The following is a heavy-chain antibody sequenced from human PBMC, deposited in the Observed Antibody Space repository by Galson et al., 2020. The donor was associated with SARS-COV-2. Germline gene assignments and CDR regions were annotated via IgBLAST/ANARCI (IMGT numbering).Heavy chain of an antibody. Sequence: ASVKVSCKASGYTFTSYDINWVRQATGQGLEWMGWMNPNSGNTGYAQKFQGRVTMTRDTSISTAYMELSSLRSEDTAVYYCARGGRSAYGYYYYYMDVWGKGTTFTVSS. CDR1: GYTFTSYD. CDR3: ARGGRSAYGYYYYYMDV. V-gene: IGHV1-8*01. CDR2: MNPNSGNT. D-gene: IGHD3-22*01. J-gene: IGHJ6*03.